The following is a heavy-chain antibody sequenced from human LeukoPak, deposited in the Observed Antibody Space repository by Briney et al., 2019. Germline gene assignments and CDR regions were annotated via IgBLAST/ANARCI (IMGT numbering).Heavy chain of an antibody. D-gene: IGHD2-15*01. V-gene: IGHV4-34*01. CDR1: GGSFSGYY. Sequence: SETLSLTCAVYGGSFSGYYWSWIRQPPGKGLEWIGEINHSGSTNYNPSLKSRVTISVDTSKNQFSLKLSSVTAADTAVYYCARKWVRYCSGVSCPHFDYWGQGTLVTVSS. J-gene: IGHJ4*02. CDR3: ARKWVRYCSGVSCPHFDY. CDR2: INHSGST.